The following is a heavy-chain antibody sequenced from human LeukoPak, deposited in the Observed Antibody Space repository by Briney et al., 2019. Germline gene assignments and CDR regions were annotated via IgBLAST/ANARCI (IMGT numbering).Heavy chain of an antibody. J-gene: IGHJ3*02. D-gene: IGHD1-14*01. CDR2: ISAYNGNT. Sequence: GASVKVSCKASGYTFTSYGISWVRQAPGQGLEWMGWISAYNGNTNYAQKLQGRVTMTTDTSTSTAYMELSRLRSDDTAVYYCATPDTVFDAFDIWGQGTMVTVSS. CDR3: ATPDTVFDAFDI. V-gene: IGHV1-18*01. CDR1: GYTFTSYG.